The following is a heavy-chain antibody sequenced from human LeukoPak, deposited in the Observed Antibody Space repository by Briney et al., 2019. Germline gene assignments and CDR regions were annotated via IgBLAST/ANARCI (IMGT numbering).Heavy chain of an antibody. V-gene: IGHV3-74*01. Sequence: GGSLRLSCAASGFTFSSYWMHWVRQAPGKGLVWVSRINSDGSSTSYADSVKGRFTISRDNAKNTLYLQMNSLRAEDTAVYYCARGGVFTTVTDPEVQNYWGQGTLVTVSS. CDR3: ARGGVFTTVTDPEVQNY. J-gene: IGHJ4*02. CDR1: GFTFSSYW. D-gene: IGHD4-17*01. CDR2: INSDGSST.